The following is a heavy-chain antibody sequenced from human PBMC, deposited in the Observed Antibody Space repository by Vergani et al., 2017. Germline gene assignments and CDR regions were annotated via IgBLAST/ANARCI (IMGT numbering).Heavy chain of an antibody. J-gene: IGHJ4*02. V-gene: IGHV1-8*01. CDR1: GYTFTNYD. D-gene: IGHD1-26*01. Sequence: QVQLVQSGAEVMRPGASVKASCKASGYTFTNYDINWVRQATGQGLEWMGWMNPNSGNKGYAQSFQGRITMTRNTSISTAYMELSSLRSEDTAVYYCARXPTWDTTRDKRFDFWGQGTLVTVSS. CDR3: ARXPTWDTTRDKRFDF. CDR2: MNPNSGNK.